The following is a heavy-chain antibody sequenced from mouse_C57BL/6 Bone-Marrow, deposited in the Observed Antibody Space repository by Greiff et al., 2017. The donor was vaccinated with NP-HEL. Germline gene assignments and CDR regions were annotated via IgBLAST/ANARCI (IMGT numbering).Heavy chain of an antibody. D-gene: IGHD1-1*01. CDR3: ARDYYSFAY. V-gene: IGHV1-66*01. Sequence: VQLVESGPELVKPGASVKISCKASGYSFTSYYIHWVKQRPGQGLEWIGWIYPGSGNTKYNEKFKGKATLTADTSSSTAYMQLSSLTSEDSAVYYCARDYYSFAYWGQGTLVTVSA. CDR1: GYSFTSYY. CDR2: IYPGSGNT. J-gene: IGHJ3*01.